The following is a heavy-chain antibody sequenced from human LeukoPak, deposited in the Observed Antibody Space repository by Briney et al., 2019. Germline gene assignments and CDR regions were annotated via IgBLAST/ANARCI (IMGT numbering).Heavy chain of an antibody. CDR3: ARREDGLDY. V-gene: IGHV1-69*04. CDR1: GGTFSSYA. CDR2: IIPIFGIA. Sequence: GASVKVSCKASGGTFSSYAISWVRQAPGQGLEWMGRIIPIFGIANCAQKFQGRVTITADKSTSTAYMELSSLRSEDTAVYYCARREDGLDYWGQGTLVTVSS. J-gene: IGHJ4*02.